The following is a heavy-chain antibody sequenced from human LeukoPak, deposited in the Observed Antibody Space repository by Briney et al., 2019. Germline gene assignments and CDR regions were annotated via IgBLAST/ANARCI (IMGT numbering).Heavy chain of an antibody. D-gene: IGHD1-1*01. Sequence: GASVKVSCKTSGYPFTTYEINWVRQATGQGLEWMGWMNPNSGNTGYAQKFQGRVTMTRNTSISTAYMELSSLRSEDTAVYYCARKLRSQNWFDPWGQGTLVTVSS. CDR2: MNPNSGNT. CDR3: ARKLRSQNWFDP. CDR1: GYPFTTYE. J-gene: IGHJ5*02. V-gene: IGHV1-8*01.